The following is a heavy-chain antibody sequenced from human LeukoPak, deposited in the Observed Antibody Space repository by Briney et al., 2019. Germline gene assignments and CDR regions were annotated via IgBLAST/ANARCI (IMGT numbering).Heavy chain of an antibody. CDR1: GYTLTELS. V-gene: IGHV1-24*01. J-gene: IGHJ4*02. CDR2: FDPEDGET. Sequence: ASVKVSCKVSGYTLTELSMHWVRQAPGKGLEWMGGFDPEDGETIYAQKFQGRVTMTEDTSTDTAHMELSSLRSEDTAVYYCATGSSGPYYFDYWGQGTLVTVSS. D-gene: IGHD6-19*01. CDR3: ATGSSGPYYFDY.